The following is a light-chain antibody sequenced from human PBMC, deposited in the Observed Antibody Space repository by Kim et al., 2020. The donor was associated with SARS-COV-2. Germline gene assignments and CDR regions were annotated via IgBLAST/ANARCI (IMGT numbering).Light chain of an antibody. CDR2: ANN. Sequence: QSVLTQPPSASGTPGQRVTISCSGSSSNIGENTVNWYQQLPGMAPKLLIYANNQRPSGVPDRFSGSKSGTSASLAISGLQSEDEADYYCAACDDSLKGYVFGTGTKVTVL. CDR3: AACDDSLKGYV. V-gene: IGLV1-44*01. J-gene: IGLJ1*01. CDR1: SSNIGENT.